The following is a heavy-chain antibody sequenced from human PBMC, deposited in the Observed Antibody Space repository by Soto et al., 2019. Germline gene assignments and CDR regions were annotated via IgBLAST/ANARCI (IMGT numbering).Heavy chain of an antibody. J-gene: IGHJ4*01. CDR1: GGSITSGGYY. D-gene: IGHD3-22*01. V-gene: IGHV4-31*03. CDR3: ARDSSGYYRFDY. CDR2: IHHSGST. Sequence: TLSLTCTVSGGSITSGGYYWSWVRQHAGEGLEWIGYIHHSGSTRYIPSLKSRVSISVDTSKNQFFLKVTSVTAADAAIYFCARDSSGYYRFDYWGRGILVTVS.